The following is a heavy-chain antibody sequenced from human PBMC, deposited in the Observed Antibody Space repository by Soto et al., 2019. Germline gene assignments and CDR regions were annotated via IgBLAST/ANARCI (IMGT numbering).Heavy chain of an antibody. D-gene: IGHD3-10*01. CDR2: INAGNGNT. CDR1: GYTFTSYA. V-gene: IGHV1-3*01. J-gene: IGHJ5*02. Sequence: GASVKVSCKSSGYTFTSYAMHWVRQAPGQRLEWMGWINAGNGNTKYSQKFQGRVTITRDTSASTAYMELSSLRSEDTAVYYCARRMVRGVIGYNWFDXWGQGTLVTVSS. CDR3: ARRMVRGVIGYNWFDX.